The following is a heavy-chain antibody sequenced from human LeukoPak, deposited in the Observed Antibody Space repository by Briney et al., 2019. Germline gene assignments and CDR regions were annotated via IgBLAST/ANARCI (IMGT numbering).Heavy chain of an antibody. CDR3: AKNLLGSEVYSWHFDL. V-gene: IGHV3-66*01. D-gene: IGHD1-26*01. CDR1: GITVSSNY. J-gene: IGHJ2*01. CDR2: FYSGGST. Sequence: PGGSLRLSCAASGITVSSNYMGWVRQAPGKGLEWVSIFYSGGSTYYADSVKGRFTISRDNSKNTLYLQMNNLRAEDTAVYSCAKNLLGSEVYSWHFDLWGRGTLVTVSS.